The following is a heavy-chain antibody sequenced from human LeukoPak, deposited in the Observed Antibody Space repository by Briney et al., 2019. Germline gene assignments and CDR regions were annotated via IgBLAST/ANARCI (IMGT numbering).Heavy chain of an antibody. J-gene: IGHJ6*02. CDR1: GFTFSSYE. V-gene: IGHV3-48*03. CDR2: ISSSGSTI. D-gene: IGHD6-19*01. CDR3: ARTWYSSGWLGDYYYYYGMDV. Sequence: PGGSLRLSCAASGFTFSSYEMNWVRQAPGKGLEWVSYISSSGSTIYYADSVKGRFTISRDNAKNSLYLQMNSLRAEDTAVYYCARTWYSSGWLGDYYYYYGMDVWGQGTTVTVSS.